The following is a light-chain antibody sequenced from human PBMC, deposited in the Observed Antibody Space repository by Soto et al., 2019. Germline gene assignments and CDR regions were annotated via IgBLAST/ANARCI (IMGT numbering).Light chain of an antibody. V-gene: IGLV2-23*01. Sequence: QSALTQPACVSVSPGQSITISCTGTSSDVGSYNLVSWYQQHPGKAPKLMIYEGSKRPSGVSNRFSGSKSGNTASLTISGLQAEDEADYYCCSYAGSSPHVFGTGTKVTVL. CDR2: EGS. J-gene: IGLJ1*01. CDR3: CSYAGSSPHV. CDR1: SSDVGSYNL.